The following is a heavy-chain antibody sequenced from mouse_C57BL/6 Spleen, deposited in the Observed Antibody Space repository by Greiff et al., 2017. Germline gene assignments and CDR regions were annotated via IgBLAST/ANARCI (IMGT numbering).Heavy chain of an antibody. Sequence: VQLQQSGAELARPGASVKLSCKASGYTFTSYGISWVKQRTGQGLEWIGEIYPRSGNTYYNEKFKGKATLTADKSSSTAYMELRSLTSEDSAVYFCAFITTVEDYYYAMDYWGQGTSVTVSS. V-gene: IGHV1-81*01. CDR2: IYPRSGNT. D-gene: IGHD1-1*01. CDR3: AFITTVEDYYYAMDY. J-gene: IGHJ4*01. CDR1: GYTFTSYG.